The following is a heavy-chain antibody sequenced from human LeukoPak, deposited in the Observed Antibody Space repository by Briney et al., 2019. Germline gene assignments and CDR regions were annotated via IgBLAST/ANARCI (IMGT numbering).Heavy chain of an antibody. CDR1: GFTFSSYA. V-gene: IGHV3-23*01. D-gene: IGHD6-19*01. J-gene: IGHJ4*02. CDR2: ISGSAYST. CDR3: AKETVAAPPIDY. Sequence: GGSLRLSCAASGFTFSSYAMSWVRQAPGKGLEWVSAISGSAYSTYYADSVKGRFTISRDNSKNTLYLQTNSLRAEDTAVYYCAKETVAAPPIDYWGQGTLVTVSS.